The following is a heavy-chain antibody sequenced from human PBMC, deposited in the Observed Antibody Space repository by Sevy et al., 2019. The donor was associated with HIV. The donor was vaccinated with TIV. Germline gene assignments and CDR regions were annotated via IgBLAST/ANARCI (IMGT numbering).Heavy chain of an antibody. CDR2: VNTTTGDT. CDR1: GYTFNNYI. D-gene: IGHD2-15*01. Sequence: ASVKVSCKGSGYTFNNYIIYWVRQAPGQSLEWMGWVNTTTGDTRRSPKFQGRVIITRDTSARTAYMELNSLGSEDTAVYYCARDFCSGFSCYSAFVYWGQGTLVTVSS. J-gene: IGHJ4*02. V-gene: IGHV1-3*04. CDR3: ARDFCSGFSCYSAFVY.